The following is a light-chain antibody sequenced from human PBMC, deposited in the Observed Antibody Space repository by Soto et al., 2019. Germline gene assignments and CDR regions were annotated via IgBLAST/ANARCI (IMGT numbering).Light chain of an antibody. V-gene: IGKV3-20*01. CDR1: QSVSSSY. CDR3: QYYSSSLSIT. Sequence: EIVLAQSPGTLSLSPGERATLSCRASQSVSSSYLAWYQQKPGQAPRLLIHGASSRATGIPERFSGSGSGTDFTLTISRLEPEDFAVYYCQYYSSSLSITFGQGTRLEIK. J-gene: IGKJ5*01. CDR2: GAS.